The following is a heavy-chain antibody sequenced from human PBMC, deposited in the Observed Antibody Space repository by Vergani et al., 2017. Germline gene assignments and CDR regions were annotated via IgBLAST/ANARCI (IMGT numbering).Heavy chain of an antibody. CDR2: ISAYNGKT. CDR1: GYTFSSYG. J-gene: IGHJ4*02. V-gene: IGHV1-18*01. CDR3: ARATVTTAVSDY. D-gene: IGHD4-17*01. Sequence: QVHLVQSGAEVKKPGASVKVSCKTSGYTFSSYGISGVRQAPGQGLEWMGWISAYNGKTDYAQKVQGRVTMTTDTSTSTAYMELRSLGSDDTAVYYCARATVTTAVSDYWGQGTLVTVSS.